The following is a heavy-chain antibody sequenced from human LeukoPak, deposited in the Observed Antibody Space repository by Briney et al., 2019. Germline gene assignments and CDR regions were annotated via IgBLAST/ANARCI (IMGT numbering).Heavy chain of an antibody. D-gene: IGHD2-15*01. Sequence: SETLSLTCTVSGASINTGDYYWGWIRQPPGKGPEWIGSLYYSGNTYYNPSLKSRVTMSIDTSKNQFSLNLNSVTAADTAMYYCARGQIVVVVADTTEWFDPWGQGTLVTVSS. J-gene: IGHJ5*02. CDR1: GASINTGDYY. CDR2: LYYSGNT. CDR3: ARGQIVVVVADTTEWFDP. V-gene: IGHV4-39*07.